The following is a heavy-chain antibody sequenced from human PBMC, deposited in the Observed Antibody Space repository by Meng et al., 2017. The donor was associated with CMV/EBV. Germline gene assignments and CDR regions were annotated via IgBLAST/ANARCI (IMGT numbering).Heavy chain of an antibody. J-gene: IGHJ5*02. Sequence: QVQLAESGPRLVKTAEVLSCTCLVSGGSISSYSWSLSRQTAGKGLEVTGRIETSGRTNYNPSLKSRVTMPVDTSKNQFSLKLSSVTAAETAVYYCARDLMNCSSTSWANWFDPWGQGTLVTVSS. V-gene: IGHV4-4*07. D-gene: IGHD2-2*01. CDR3: ARDLMNCSSTSWANWFDP. CDR2: IETSGRT. CDR1: GGSISSYS.